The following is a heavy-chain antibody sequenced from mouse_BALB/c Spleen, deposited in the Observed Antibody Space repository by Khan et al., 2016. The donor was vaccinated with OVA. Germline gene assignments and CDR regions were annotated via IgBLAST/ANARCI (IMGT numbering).Heavy chain of an antibody. CDR2: IWGDGST. Sequence: VELVESGPGLVAPSQSLSITCTVSGFSITSYDVNWVRQPPGKGLEWLGVIWGDGSTNYHSVLSSRLSISKDNSKSQVFLKVNSLQSDDTATYYCAKWGRTYAMDYWGQGTSVTVSS. CDR3: AKWGRTYAMDY. J-gene: IGHJ4*01. V-gene: IGHV2-3*01. CDR1: GFSITSYD.